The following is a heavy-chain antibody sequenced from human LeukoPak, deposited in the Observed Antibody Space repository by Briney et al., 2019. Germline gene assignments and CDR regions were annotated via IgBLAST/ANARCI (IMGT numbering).Heavy chain of an antibody. J-gene: IGHJ4*02. CDR3: KKDPAELRYFDWLDY. CDR2: ISYDGSNK. CDR1: GFTFSSYG. V-gene: IGHV3-30*18. Sequence: GGSLRLSCAASGFTFSSYGMHWVRQAPGEGLEWVAVISYDGSNKYYADSVKGRFTISRDNSKSTLHLQMNSLRAEDTAVYYCKKDPAELRYFDWLDYWGQGTLVTVSS. D-gene: IGHD3-9*01.